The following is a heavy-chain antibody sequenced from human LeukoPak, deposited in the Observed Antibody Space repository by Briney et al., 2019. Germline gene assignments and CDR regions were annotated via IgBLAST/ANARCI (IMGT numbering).Heavy chain of an antibody. J-gene: IGHJ4*02. CDR2: IYTSGST. D-gene: IGHD1-26*01. Sequence: SQTLSLTCTVSGGSISSGSYYWSWIRQPAGKGLEWIGRIYTSGSTNYNPSLKSHVTISVDTSKNQFSLKLSSVTAADTAVYYCARDRYKWELSDWGQGTLVTVSS. CDR3: ARDRYKWELSD. CDR1: GGSISSGSYY. V-gene: IGHV4-61*02.